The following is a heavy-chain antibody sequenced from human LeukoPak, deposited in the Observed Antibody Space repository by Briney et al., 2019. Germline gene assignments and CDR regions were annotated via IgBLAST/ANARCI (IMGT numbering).Heavy chain of an antibody. J-gene: IGHJ4*02. CDR3: AKTLDIVVVVAPFDY. Sequence: PGGSLRLSCAASGFTFDDYAMHWVRQAPGKGLELVSGISWNSGSIGYADSVKGRFTISRGNAKNSLYLQMNSLRAEDTALYYCAKTLDIVVVVAPFDYWGQGTLVTVSS. D-gene: IGHD2-15*01. CDR2: ISWNSGSI. CDR1: GFTFDDYA. V-gene: IGHV3-9*01.